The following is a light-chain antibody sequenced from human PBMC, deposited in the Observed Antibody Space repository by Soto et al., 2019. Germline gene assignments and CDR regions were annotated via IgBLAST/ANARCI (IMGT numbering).Light chain of an antibody. V-gene: IGKV3-20*01. Sequence: EIVMTQSPATLSVSPGERATLCCRASQSVSSNLAWYQQKPGQTPRLLIYGASNRATGIPDRFSGSGSGTDFTLTISRLEPEDFAVYYCQQYVTSPWAFGQGTKVDI. CDR2: GAS. CDR1: QSVSSN. J-gene: IGKJ1*01. CDR3: QQYVTSPWA.